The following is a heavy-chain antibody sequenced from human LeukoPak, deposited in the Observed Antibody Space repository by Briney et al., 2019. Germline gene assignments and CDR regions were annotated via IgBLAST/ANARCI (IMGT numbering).Heavy chain of an antibody. D-gene: IGHD1-26*01. CDR2: INTGNGNT. CDR1: GYTFTSNA. J-gene: IGHJ3*02. Sequence: ASVKVSCKASGYTFTSNAMHWVRQAPGQRPEWMGWINTGNGNTKYSQKFQGRVTISRDTSANTAYMQVSSLRSEDTAVYYCARGSIVGAKTLGFGAFDIWGQGTMVTVSS. V-gene: IGHV1-3*04. CDR3: ARGSIVGAKTLGFGAFDI.